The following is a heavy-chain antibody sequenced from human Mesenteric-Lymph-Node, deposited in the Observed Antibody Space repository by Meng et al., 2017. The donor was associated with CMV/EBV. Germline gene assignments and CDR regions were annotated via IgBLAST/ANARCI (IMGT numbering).Heavy chain of an antibody. CDR2: INYSGST. D-gene: IGHD6-6*01. V-gene: IGHV4-39*07. CDR1: GGYISSSSYY. CDR3: ARGQPAARRDAFDI. Sequence: SETLSLTCTVSGGYISSSSYYWGWIRQPPGKGLEWIGSINYSGSTYYNPSLKSRVTISVDTSKNQFSLKLSSVTAADTAVYYCARGQPAARRDAFDIWGQGTMVTVSS. J-gene: IGHJ3*02.